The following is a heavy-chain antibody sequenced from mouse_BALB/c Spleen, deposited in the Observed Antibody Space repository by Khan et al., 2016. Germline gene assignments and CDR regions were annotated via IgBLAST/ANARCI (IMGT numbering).Heavy chain of an antibody. CDR1: GFDVSRYW. J-gene: IGHJ1*01. CDR3: ASTFWYFDV. CDR2: INPDSSTI. V-gene: IGHV4-1*02. Sequence: EVKLLESGGGLVQPGGSLKLSCAASGFDVSRYWMSWVRQASGKGLEWIGEINPDSSTINYTPSLKDKFIISRDNAKNTLYLQMSKVRSEDTDLYYCASTFWYFDVWGAGTTVTVTS.